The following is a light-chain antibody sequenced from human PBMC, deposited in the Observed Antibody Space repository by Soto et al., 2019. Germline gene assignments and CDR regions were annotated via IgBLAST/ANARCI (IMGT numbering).Light chain of an antibody. CDR1: SSDVGSYNR. J-gene: IGLJ1*01. CDR3: SSFTSSTTYV. Sequence: QSVLTQPPSVSGSPGQSVAVSCTGTSSDVGSYNRVSWYQQPPGTAPKLIIYEVSNRPSEVPDRFSGSKSGNTASLTISGLQAEDEADYYCSSFTSSTTYVFGTGTKVTVL. CDR2: EVS. V-gene: IGLV2-18*02.